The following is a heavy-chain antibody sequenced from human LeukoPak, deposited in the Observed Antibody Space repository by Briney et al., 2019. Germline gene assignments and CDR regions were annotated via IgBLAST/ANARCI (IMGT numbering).Heavy chain of an antibody. V-gene: IGHV3-30*18. CDR3: AKDRYYDSSGYYQPHDY. J-gene: IGHJ4*02. Sequence: HPGGSLRLSCAASGFTFSSYGMHWVRQAPGKGLEWVAVISYDGSNKYYADSVKGRFTISRDNSRNTLYLQMNSLRAEDTAVYYCAKDRYYDSSGYYQPHDYWGQGTLVTVSS. CDR2: ISYDGSNK. D-gene: IGHD3-22*01. CDR1: GFTFSSYG.